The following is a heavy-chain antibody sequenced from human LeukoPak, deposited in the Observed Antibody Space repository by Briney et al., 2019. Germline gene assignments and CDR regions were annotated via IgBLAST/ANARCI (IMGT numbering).Heavy chain of an antibody. Sequence: PSETLSLTCAVYGGSFSGYYWSWIRQPPGKGLEWIGEINHSGSTNYNPSLKSRVTISVDTSKNQFSLKLSSVTAADTAVYYCARHRYSYGNYYYYYYMDVWGKGTTVTISS. CDR1: GGSFSGYY. CDR3: ARHRYSYGNYYYYYYMDV. V-gene: IGHV4-34*01. J-gene: IGHJ6*03. D-gene: IGHD5-18*01. CDR2: INHSGST.